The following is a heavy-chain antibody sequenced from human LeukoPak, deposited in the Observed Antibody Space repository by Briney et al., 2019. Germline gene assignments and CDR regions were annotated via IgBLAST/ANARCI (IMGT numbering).Heavy chain of an antibody. D-gene: IGHD5-18*01. CDR3: AKGGSTAIWDY. Sequence: PGRSLRLSCAASGFTFSSYGMHWVRQAPGKGLEWVAVISYDGSNKYYADSVKGRFTISRDNSKNTLYLQMNSLRAEDTAVYYCAKGGSTAIWDYWGQGTLVTASS. CDR1: GFTFSSYG. V-gene: IGHV3-30*18. J-gene: IGHJ4*02. CDR2: ISYDGSNK.